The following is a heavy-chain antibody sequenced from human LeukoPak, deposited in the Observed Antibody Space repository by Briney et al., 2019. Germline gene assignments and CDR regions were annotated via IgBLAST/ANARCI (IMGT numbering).Heavy chain of an antibody. V-gene: IGHV3-23*01. CDR1: GFIFNSYA. Sequence: GGSLRLSCAVSGFIFNSYAMSWVRQAPGKGLEWVSSISASGGITYHADSVKGRFTIPRDNSKNTLHLQMNSLRADDTALYYCAKGALAAAGSGFDYWGQGTLVTVSS. J-gene: IGHJ4*02. CDR3: AKGALAAAGSGFDY. CDR2: ISASGGIT. D-gene: IGHD6-13*01.